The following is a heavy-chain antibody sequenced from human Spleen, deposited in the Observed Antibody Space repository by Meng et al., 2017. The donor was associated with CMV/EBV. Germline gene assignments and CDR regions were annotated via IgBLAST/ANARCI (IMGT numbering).Heavy chain of an antibody. CDR1: GFTFDDYG. V-gene: IGHV3-20*04. Sequence: GESLKISCAASGFTFDDYGMSWVRQAPGKGLEWVSGINWNGGSTGYADSVKGRFTISRDNAKNSLYLQMNSLRAEDTAFYYCAKGGASSWYGEGVDYWGQGTLVTVSS. J-gene: IGHJ4*02. CDR3: AKGGASSWYGEGVDY. CDR2: INWNGGST. D-gene: IGHD6-13*01.